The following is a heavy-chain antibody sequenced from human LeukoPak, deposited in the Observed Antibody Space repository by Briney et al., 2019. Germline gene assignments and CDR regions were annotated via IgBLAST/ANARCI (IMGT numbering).Heavy chain of an antibody. CDR1: GFTFSSYS. J-gene: IGHJ6*02. CDR2: ISSSSSYI. V-gene: IGHV3-21*01. D-gene: IGHD6-19*01. CDR3: ASILIAVAGTGDLYGMDV. Sequence: PGGSLRLSCAAFGFTFSSYSMNWVRQAPGKGLEWVSSISSSSSYIYYADSVKGRFTISRDNAKNSLYLQMNSLRAEDTAVYYCASILIAVAGTGDLYGMDVWGQGTTVTVSS.